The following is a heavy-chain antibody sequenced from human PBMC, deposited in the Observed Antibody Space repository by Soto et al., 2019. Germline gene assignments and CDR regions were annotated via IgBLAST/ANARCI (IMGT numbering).Heavy chain of an antibody. D-gene: IGHD3-16*01. J-gene: IGHJ6*02. CDR1: GFTVSSNY. Sequence: GGSLRLSCAASGFTVSSNYMSWVRQAPGKGLEWVSVIYSGGSTYYADSVKGRFTISRDNSKNTLYLQMNSLRAEDTAVYYCARDLYARRGMGVWGQGTTVTVSS. CDR3: ARDLYARRGMGV. CDR2: IYSGGST. V-gene: IGHV3-53*01.